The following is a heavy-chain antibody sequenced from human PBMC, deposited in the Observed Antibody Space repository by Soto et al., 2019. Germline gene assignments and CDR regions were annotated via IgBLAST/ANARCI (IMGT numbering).Heavy chain of an antibody. D-gene: IGHD6-19*01. CDR3: ARRSSGWYFDY. Sequence: EVQLLESGGGLVQPGGSLRLSCAASGFTFSSYAMSWVRQAPGKGLGWVSAISGSGGSTYYADSVKGRFTISRDNSKNTLYLQMSSLRAEDTAVYYCARRSSGWYFDYWGQGTLVTVSS. CDR1: GFTFSSYA. CDR2: ISGSGGST. V-gene: IGHV3-23*01. J-gene: IGHJ4*02.